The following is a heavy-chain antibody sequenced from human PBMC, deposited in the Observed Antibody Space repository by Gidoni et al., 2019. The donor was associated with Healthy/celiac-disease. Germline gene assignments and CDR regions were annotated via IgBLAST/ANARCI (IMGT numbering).Heavy chain of an antibody. V-gene: IGHV3-23*01. Sequence: ELQLLESGGGLVQPGGSLRLSCAASGFTFSSYAMSWVRQAPGKGLEWVSAISGSGGSTYYADSVKGRFTISRDNSKNTLYLQMNSLRAEDTAVYYCAKGRELLWFGELSGVQGTLVTVSS. CDR3: AKGRELLWFGELS. J-gene: IGHJ4*02. CDR2: ISGSGGST. D-gene: IGHD3-10*01. CDR1: GFTFSSYA.